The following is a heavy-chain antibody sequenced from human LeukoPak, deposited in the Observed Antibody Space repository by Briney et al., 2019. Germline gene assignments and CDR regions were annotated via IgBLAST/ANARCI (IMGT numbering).Heavy chain of an antibody. Sequence: SVKVSCKASGGTFSSYAISWVRQGPGQGLEWMGRIIPIFGIANYAQKFQGRVTITADKSTSTAYMELSSLRSEDTAVYYCAREDIVVVPAANGYGMDVWGQGTTVTVSS. CDR3: AREDIVVVPAANGYGMDV. CDR1: GGTFSSYA. J-gene: IGHJ6*02. CDR2: IIPIFGIA. D-gene: IGHD2-2*01. V-gene: IGHV1-69*04.